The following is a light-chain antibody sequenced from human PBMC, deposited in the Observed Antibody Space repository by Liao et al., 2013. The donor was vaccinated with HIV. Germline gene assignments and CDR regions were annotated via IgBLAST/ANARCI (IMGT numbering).Light chain of an antibody. CDR1: NVGSNS. CDR3: QVWDNSSDQYWV. J-gene: IGLJ3*02. Sequence: SSVLTQPPSVSVAPGKTARITCGGNNVGSNSVHWYQQKPGQAPVLVIYYDSDWPSGIPERFSGSNSGNTATLAISRVEAGDEADYYCQVWDNSSDQYWVFGGGTRLTVL. V-gene: IGLV3-21*04. CDR2: YDS.